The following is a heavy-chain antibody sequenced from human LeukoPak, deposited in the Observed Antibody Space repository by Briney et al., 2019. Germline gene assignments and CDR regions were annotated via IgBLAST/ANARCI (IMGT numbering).Heavy chain of an antibody. D-gene: IGHD5-18*01. CDR3: ARAAGYTYGSDY. CDR2: IYYSGST. Sequence: PSETLSLTCTVSGGSISSYYWSWIRQPPGKGLEWIGYIYYSGSTNYNPSLKSRVTISVDTSKNQFSLKLSSVTAADTAVYYCARAAGYTYGSDYWGQGTLVTVS. J-gene: IGHJ4*02. CDR1: GGSISSYY. V-gene: IGHV4-59*01.